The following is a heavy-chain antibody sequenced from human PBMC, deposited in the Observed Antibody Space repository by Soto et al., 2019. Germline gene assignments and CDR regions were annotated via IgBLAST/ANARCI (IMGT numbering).Heavy chain of an antibody. J-gene: IGHJ4*02. CDR1: GFTFSSYG. D-gene: IGHD3-10*01. CDR2: IWYDGSNK. Sequence: PGGSLRLSCAASGFTFSSYGMHWVRQAPGKGLEWVAVIWYDGSNKYYADSVKGRFTISRDNSKNTLYLQMNSLRAEDTAVYYCARDQAGSGLGIDYWGQGTLVTVSS. CDR3: ARDQAGSGLGIDY. V-gene: IGHV3-33*01.